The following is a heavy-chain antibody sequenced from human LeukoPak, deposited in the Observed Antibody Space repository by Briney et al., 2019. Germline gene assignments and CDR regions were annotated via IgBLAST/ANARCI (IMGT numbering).Heavy chain of an antibody. V-gene: IGHV3-21*01. Sequence: GGSLRLSCAASGFTFSTYSMNWVRQAPGKGLERVSSISSSSSYIYYADSLKGRFTISRDNAKNSLYLQMNSLRAEDTAVYYCARVARGNSGAFDIWGQGTMVTVSS. CDR1: GFTFSTYS. D-gene: IGHD4-23*01. CDR2: ISSSSSYI. J-gene: IGHJ3*02. CDR3: ARVARGNSGAFDI.